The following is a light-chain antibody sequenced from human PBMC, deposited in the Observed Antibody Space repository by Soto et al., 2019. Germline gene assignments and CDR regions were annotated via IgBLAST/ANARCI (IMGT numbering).Light chain of an antibody. V-gene: IGLV2-18*02. CDR1: SGDVGTYNR. CDR2: EVT. CDR3: SSYTSSTTVV. J-gene: IGLJ7*01. Sequence: QSALTQPPSVSGSPGQSVTISCTGTSGDVGTYNRVSWYQQPPGTAPKLMIYEVTNRPSGVPDRFSGSKSGNTASLTISGLQAEDEAYYSCSSYTSSTTVVFGGGTPLTVL.